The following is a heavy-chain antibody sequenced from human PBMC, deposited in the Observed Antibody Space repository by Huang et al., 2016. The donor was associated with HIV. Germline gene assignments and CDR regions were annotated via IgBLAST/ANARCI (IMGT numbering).Heavy chain of an antibody. CDR3: ARASWYEPRSWYFGL. CDR2: INDNGYT. D-gene: IGHD6-13*01. V-gene: IGHV4-34*01. J-gene: IGHJ2*01. CDR1: GGSVSGHY. Sequence: QVQLQQWGAGLLKPSETLSLTCAVYGGSVSGHYWSWIRQPPGKGLEWIAEINDNGYTNDNPSLKSRVTISVHTSRNQFSLKLNSVPAADAAVYYCARASWYEPRSWYFGLWGRGTLVTVSS.